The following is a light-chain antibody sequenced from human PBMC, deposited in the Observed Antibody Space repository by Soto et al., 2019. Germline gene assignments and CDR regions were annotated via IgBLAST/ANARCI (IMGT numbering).Light chain of an antibody. CDR3: SSYAGSNNFEV. CDR2: EVS. J-gene: IGLJ1*01. CDR1: SSDVGGYNY. V-gene: IGLV2-8*01. Sequence: QSVLTQPPSASGSPGQSVTISCTGTSSDVGGYNYVSWYQQHPGKAPKLMLYEVSKRPSGVPDRFSGSKSGNTASLTISGLQAEDEADYYRSSYAGSNNFEVFATGTKLTVL.